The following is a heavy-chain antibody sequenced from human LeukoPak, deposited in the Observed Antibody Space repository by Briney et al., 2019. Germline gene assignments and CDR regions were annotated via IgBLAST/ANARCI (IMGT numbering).Heavy chain of an antibody. V-gene: IGHV3-21*01. CDR1: GFTFSNAW. D-gene: IGHD2-21*02. J-gene: IGHJ3*02. CDR3: ARDRRYCGGDCYSVNAFDI. Sequence: GGSLRLSCAASGFTFSNAWMSWVRQAPGKGLEWVSSISSSSSYIYYADSVKGRFTISRDNAKNSLYLQMNSLRAEDTAVYYCARDRRYCGGDCYSVNAFDIWGQGTMVTVSS. CDR2: ISSSSSYI.